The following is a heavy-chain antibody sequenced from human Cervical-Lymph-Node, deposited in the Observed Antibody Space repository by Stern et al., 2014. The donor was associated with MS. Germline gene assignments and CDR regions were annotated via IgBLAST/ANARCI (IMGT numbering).Heavy chain of an antibody. CDR1: GFTFSSYA. J-gene: IGHJ4*02. CDR2: IVASCHRS. V-gene: IGHV3-23*04. Sequence: EVQLVEAGGGLVQPGGSLRLSCVASGFTFSSYAINWVRQAPGKGLHWVAAIVASCHRSYYADSVKVRFTISRDNSKNTVHLHMTSLRAGDPSMYFCALLSPPPDYCGQGTLVAVSS. CDR3: ALLSPPPDY.